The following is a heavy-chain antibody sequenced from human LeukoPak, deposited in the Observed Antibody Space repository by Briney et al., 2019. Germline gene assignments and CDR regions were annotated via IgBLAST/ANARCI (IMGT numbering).Heavy chain of an antibody. J-gene: IGHJ3*02. CDR1: GDSLVSSRYH. CDR3: ARNTARPPDSFDI. D-gene: IGHD2-2*02. Sequence: PSETLSLTCTVSGDSLVSSRYHWGWVRQPPGKALEWIGSIYYDGSAYYNPSLKSRVIIFVDMSKNQFSLRLRSVTAADTAMYYCARNTARPPDSFDIWGQGTVVTVSS. V-gene: IGHV4-39*01. CDR2: IYYDGSA.